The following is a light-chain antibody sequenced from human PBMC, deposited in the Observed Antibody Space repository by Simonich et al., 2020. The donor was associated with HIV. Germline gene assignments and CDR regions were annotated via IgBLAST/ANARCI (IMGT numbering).Light chain of an antibody. J-gene: IGLJ2*01. CDR2: EVA. CDR3: SSYAGNNILV. V-gene: IGLV2-8*01. CDR1: SSDVGGYNY. Sequence: QSALTQPPSASGSPGQSVTISCTGTSSDVGGYNYVSWYQQPPGKAPKLLIYEVAKRPSGVPDRFSGSKSGNTASLTVSGLQAEDEADYYCSSYAGNNILVFGGGTKVTVL.